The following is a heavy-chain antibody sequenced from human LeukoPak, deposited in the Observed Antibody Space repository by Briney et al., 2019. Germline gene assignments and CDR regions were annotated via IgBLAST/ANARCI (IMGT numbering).Heavy chain of an antibody. Sequence: PSETLSLTCTVSGGSISSSDYYWGWIRQPPGKGLEWIGSIYYGGSTYYNPSLKSRVTISVDTSMNQFSLKLSFVATADTAVYYCARALGYCSGGSCTRGYNWFDPWGQGTLVTVPS. CDR3: ARALGYCSGGSCTRGYNWFDP. J-gene: IGHJ5*02. D-gene: IGHD2-15*01. CDR2: IYYGGST. CDR1: GGSISSSDYY. V-gene: IGHV4-39*01.